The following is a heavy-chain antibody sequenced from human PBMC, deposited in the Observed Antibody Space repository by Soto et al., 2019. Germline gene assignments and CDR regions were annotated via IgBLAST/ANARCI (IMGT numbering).Heavy chain of an antibody. D-gene: IGHD6-19*01. CDR2: ISGSGGST. V-gene: IGHV3-23*01. CDR3: AKYQDRRSPWLGGNFDY. Sequence: GGSLRLSCAASGFTFSSYAMSWVRQAPGKGLEWVSAISGSGGSTYYADSVKGRFTISRDNSKNTLYLQMNSLRAEDTGVYYWAKYQDRRSPWLGGNFDYWGQGTLVTVSS. CDR1: GFTFSSYA. J-gene: IGHJ4*02.